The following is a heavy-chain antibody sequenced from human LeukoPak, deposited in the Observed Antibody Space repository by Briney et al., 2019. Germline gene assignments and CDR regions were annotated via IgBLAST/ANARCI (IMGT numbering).Heavy chain of an antibody. D-gene: IGHD3-3*01. CDR2: INPNSGGT. CDR3: ARDLSIFGVVYFDY. V-gene: IGHV1-2*02. Sequence: ASVKVSCKASGYTFTGYYMHWVRQAPGQGLEWMGWINPNSGGTNYAQKFQGRVTMTRDTSISTAYMELSRLRSDDTAVYYCARDLSIFGVVYFDYWGQGTLVTVSS. CDR1: GYTFTGYY. J-gene: IGHJ4*02.